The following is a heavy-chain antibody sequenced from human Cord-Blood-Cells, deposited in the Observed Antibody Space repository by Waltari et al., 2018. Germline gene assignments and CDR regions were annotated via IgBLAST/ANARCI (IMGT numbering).Heavy chain of an antibody. J-gene: IGHJ3*02. V-gene: IGHV4-38-2*02. CDR2: IYHSGST. CDR3: ARDIFSLTYYDFWSGYYDAFDI. CDR1: GYSISSGYY. D-gene: IGHD3-3*01. Sequence: QVQLQESGPGLVKPSETLSLTCAVSGYSISSGYYWGWIRQPPGKGLEWIGSIYHSGSTYYTPSLKSRVTISVDTSKNQFSLKLSSVTAADTAVYYCARDIFSLTYYDFWSGYYDAFDIWGQGTMVTVSS.